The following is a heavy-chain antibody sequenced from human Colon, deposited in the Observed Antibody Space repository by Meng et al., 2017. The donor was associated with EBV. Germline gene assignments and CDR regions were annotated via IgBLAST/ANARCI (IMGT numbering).Heavy chain of an antibody. CDR1: GGSISSGDYY. J-gene: IGHJ4*02. CDR2: IYHSGRT. D-gene: IGHD4-17*01. Sequence: QVQLQESVPGLVKPSQTLSLTCTVSGGSISSGDYYWSWIRQPPGKGLEWIGEIYHSGRTNYNPSVKSRVSMSVDKSQNHFSLRLSSVTAADTAVYYCTTLCGDSIPWGQGTLVTVSS. V-gene: IGHV4-30-4*03. CDR3: TTLCGDSIP.